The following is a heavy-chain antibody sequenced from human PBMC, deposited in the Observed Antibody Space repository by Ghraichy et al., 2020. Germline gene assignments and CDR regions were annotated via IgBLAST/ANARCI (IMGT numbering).Heavy chain of an antibody. V-gene: IGHV3-7*01. CDR1: GFTLSSYW. CDR2: IKQDESEK. D-gene: IGHD2-21*02. Sequence: SCAASGFTLSSYWMSWVRQAPGKGLEWVANIKQDESEKYYVDSVRGRFTISRDNAKNSLYLQMNSLRAEDTAVYYCASTAYCGGDCYSSHYGMDVWGQGTTVTVSS. J-gene: IGHJ6*02. CDR3: ASTAYCGGDCYSSHYGMDV.